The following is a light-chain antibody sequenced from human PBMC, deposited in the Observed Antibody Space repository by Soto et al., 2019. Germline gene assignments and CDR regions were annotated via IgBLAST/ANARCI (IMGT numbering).Light chain of an antibody. J-gene: IGKJ1*01. CDR2: AAS. CDR1: QGIRND. V-gene: IGKV1-6*02. CDR3: LQDYNYPRT. Sequence: ALQMTQSPSSLSASVGDRVTITCRASQGIRNDLGWYQQKPGKAPKLLINAASSLQSGVTSRFSGGGDGKDFTLTISSLQPEDFATYCCLQDYNYPRTFGQGNKVEIK.